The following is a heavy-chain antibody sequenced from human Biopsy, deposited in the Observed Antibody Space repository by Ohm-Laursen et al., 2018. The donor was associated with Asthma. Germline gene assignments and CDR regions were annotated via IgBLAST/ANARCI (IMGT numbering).Heavy chain of an antibody. CDR2: ITGDGSQK. V-gene: IGHV3-7*01. J-gene: IGHJ4*02. CDR3: ATGSSGWF. Sequence: SLRLSCAASGFTFGDYWMSWVRQVPGKGLEWVATITGDGSQKFYVDSVKGRFTISRDNAKNSLYLHMNDLSADDSGVYYCATGSSGWFWGPGTVVAVSS. CDR1: GFTFGDYW. D-gene: IGHD6-19*01.